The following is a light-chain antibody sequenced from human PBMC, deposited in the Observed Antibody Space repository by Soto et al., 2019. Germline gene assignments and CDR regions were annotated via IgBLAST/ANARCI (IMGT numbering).Light chain of an antibody. J-gene: IGLJ2*01. Sequence: QAVVTQEPSFSVSPGGTVTLTCGLTSGSVSTTYYPSWYQQTPGQAPRTLIYSTNIRSSGVPDRFSGSILGNKAALTITGAQADDESDDPCMLYMGGGLVVFGGGTKLTVL. CDR3: MLYMGGGLVV. CDR1: SGSVSTTYY. V-gene: IGLV8-61*01. CDR2: STN.